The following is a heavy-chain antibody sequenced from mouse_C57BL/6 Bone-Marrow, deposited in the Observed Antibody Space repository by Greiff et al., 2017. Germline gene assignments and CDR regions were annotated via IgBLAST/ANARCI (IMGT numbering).Heavy chain of an antibody. CDR1: GYTFTSYW. CDR3: ASVYYVYYEEGYFDY. CDR2: IDPSDSYT. V-gene: IGHV1-59*01. D-gene: IGHD2-1*01. Sequence: QVQLQQSGAELVRPGTSVKLSCKASGYTFTSYWMHWVKQRPGQGLEWIGVIDPSDSYTNYNQKFKGKATLTVDTSSSTAYMQLSSLTSEDSAVYYCASVYYVYYEEGYFDYWGQGTTRTVSS. J-gene: IGHJ2*01.